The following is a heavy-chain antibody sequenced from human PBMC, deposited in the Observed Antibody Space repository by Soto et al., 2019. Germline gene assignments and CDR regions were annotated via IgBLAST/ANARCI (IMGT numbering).Heavy chain of an antibody. V-gene: IGHV6-1*01. CDR1: GDSVSSNSAA. J-gene: IGHJ6*02. D-gene: IGHD6-19*01. CDR3: ARGAVADPYYYYGMDV. CDR2: TYYRSKWYN. Sequence: SQTLSLTCAISGDSVSSNSAAWNWIRQSPSRGLEWLGRTYYRSKWYNDYAVSVKSRITINPETSKNQFSLQLNSVTPEDTAVYYCARGAVADPYYYYGMDVWGQGTTVTVSS.